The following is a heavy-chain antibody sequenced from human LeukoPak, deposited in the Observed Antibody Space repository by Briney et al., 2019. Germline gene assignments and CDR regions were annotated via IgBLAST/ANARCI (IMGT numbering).Heavy chain of an antibody. CDR2: IYPGDSDT. J-gene: IGHJ4*02. V-gene: IGHV5-51*01. D-gene: IGHD2-2*01. Sequence: GESLKISCKGSGYSLTSYWIGWVRQMPGKGLEWMGIIYPGDSDTRYSPSFQGQVTISADKSISTAYLQWSSLKASDTAMYYCARLSCSSTSCQNYFDYWGQGTLVTVSS. CDR3: ARLSCSSTSCQNYFDY. CDR1: GYSLTSYW.